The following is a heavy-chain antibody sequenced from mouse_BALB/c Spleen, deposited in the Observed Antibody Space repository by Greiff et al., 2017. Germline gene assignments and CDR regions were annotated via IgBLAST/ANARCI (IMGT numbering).Heavy chain of an antibody. CDR2: IWGDGST. CDR3: ARCPYYYYVSLFDY. J-gene: IGHJ2*01. V-gene: IGHV2-6-7*01. D-gene: IGHD1-1*01. CDR1: GFSLTGSG. Sequence: VQLQESGPGLVAPSQSLSITCTVSGFSLTGSGVNWVRQPPGKGLEWLGMIWGDGSTDYNSALKSRLSISKDNSKSQVFLKMISLQTDDTDRYYCARCPYYYYVSLFDYWGQGTTLTVSS.